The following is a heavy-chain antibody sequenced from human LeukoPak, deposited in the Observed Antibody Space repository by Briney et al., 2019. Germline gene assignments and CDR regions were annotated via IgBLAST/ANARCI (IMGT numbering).Heavy chain of an antibody. CDR3: ARGPLVYYDSSGYYSNYGY. V-gene: IGHV1-2*06. Sequence: VASVKVSCKASGYTFTGYYMHWVRQAPGQGLEWMGRINPNSGGTNHAQKFQGRVTMTRDTSISTAYMELSRLRSDDTAVYYCARGPLVYYDSSGYYSNYGYWGQGTLVTVSS. D-gene: IGHD3-22*01. CDR2: INPNSGGT. CDR1: GYTFTGYY. J-gene: IGHJ4*02.